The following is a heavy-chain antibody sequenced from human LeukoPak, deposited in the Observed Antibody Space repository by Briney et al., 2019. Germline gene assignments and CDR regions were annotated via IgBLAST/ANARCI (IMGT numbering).Heavy chain of an antibody. CDR3: ARGGNDYVWGSYGEGDAFDI. J-gene: IGHJ3*02. Sequence: ASVKVSCKASGYTFTSYYMHWVRQAPGQGLEWMGWINPNSGGTNYAQTFQGRVTMTRDTSISTAYMELSRLRSDDTAVYYCARGGNDYVWGSYGEGDAFDIWGQGTMVTVSS. CDR2: INPNSGGT. V-gene: IGHV1-2*02. D-gene: IGHD3-16*01. CDR1: GYTFTSYY.